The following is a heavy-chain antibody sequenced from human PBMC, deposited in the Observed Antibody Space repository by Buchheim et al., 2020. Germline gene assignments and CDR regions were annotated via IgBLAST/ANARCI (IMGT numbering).Heavy chain of an antibody. CDR1: GYTFTSYY. CDR2: INPSGGST. Sequence: QVQLVQSGAEVKKPGASVKVSCKASGYTFTSYYMHWVRQAPGQGLEWMGIINPSGGSTSYAQKFQGRVTMTRDTYTSTSSMELSSLRSEDTAVYYCASRRSLQTNYYGMDVWGQGTT. CDR3: ASRRSLQTNYYGMDV. J-gene: IGHJ6*02. D-gene: IGHD5-24*01. V-gene: IGHV1-46*01.